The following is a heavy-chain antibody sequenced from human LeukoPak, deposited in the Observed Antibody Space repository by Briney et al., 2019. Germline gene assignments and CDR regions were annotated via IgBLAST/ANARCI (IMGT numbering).Heavy chain of an antibody. Sequence: PGGSLRLSCAASGFTFSSYDMHWVREAPGKGLEWVAVIWYDGSNKYYADSVKGRFTISRDNSKNTLYLQMNSLRAEDTAVYYCARARGDCSGGSCYLLYYWGQGTLVTVSS. D-gene: IGHD2-15*01. V-gene: IGHV3-33*01. CDR1: GFTFSSYD. J-gene: IGHJ4*02. CDR3: ARARGDCSGGSCYLLYY. CDR2: IWYDGSNK.